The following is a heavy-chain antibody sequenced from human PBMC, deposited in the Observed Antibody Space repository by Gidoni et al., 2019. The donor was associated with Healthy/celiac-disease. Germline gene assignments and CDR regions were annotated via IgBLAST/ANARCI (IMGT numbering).Heavy chain of an antibody. CDR2: ISSSSSTI. CDR3: AITDCGGDCYPIDY. D-gene: IGHD2-21*02. Sequence: EVQLVESGGGLVQPGGSLRLSCAASGFTFSSYSMNWVRQAPGKGLEWVSYISSSSSTIYYADSVKGRFTISRDNAKNSLYLQMNSLRAEDTAVYYCAITDCGGDCYPIDYWGQGTLVTVSS. J-gene: IGHJ4*02. V-gene: IGHV3-48*01. CDR1: GFTFSSYS.